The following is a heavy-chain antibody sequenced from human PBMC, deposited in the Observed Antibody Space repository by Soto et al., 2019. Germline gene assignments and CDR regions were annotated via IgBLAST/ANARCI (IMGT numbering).Heavy chain of an antibody. Sequence: SETLSLTCTVSGGSISSYYWSWIRQPPGKGLEWIGCIYYSGSTYYNPSLKSRVTISVDTSKNQFSLKLNSVTAADTAVYYCARFFYDSSGSRFDYWGQGSLVTVSS. CDR2: IYYSGST. V-gene: IGHV4-59*05. D-gene: IGHD3-22*01. CDR1: GGSISSYY. J-gene: IGHJ4*02. CDR3: ARFFYDSSGSRFDY.